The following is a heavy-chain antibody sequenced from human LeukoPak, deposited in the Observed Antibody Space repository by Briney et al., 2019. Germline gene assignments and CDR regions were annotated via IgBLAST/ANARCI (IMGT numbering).Heavy chain of an antibody. J-gene: IGHJ6*03. CDR3: ARDKLDSSSSLYYYYYYYMDV. CDR2: ISGSGGST. CDR1: GFTFSSYA. Sequence: GGSLRLSCAASGFTFSSYAMSWVRQAPGKGLEWVSAISGSGGSTYYADSVKGRFTISRDNSKNTLYLQVNSLRAEDTAVYYCARDKLDSSSSLYYYYYYYMDVWGKGTTVTVSS. V-gene: IGHV3-23*01. D-gene: IGHD6-6*01.